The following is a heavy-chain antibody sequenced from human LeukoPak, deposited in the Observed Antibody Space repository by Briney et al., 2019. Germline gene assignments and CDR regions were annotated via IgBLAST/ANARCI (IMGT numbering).Heavy chain of an antibody. J-gene: IGHJ3*02. CDR3: AREGEGRRGSDAFDI. Sequence: GSLRLSCAASGFTFSDHYMTWIRQAPGKGLEWLSYISSSGTDTYYAGSVKGRFTISRDNTKNSLFLQMNSLRADDTAVYYCAREGEGRRGSDAFDIWGQGTMVTVSS. CDR1: GFTFSDHY. V-gene: IGHV3-11*01. CDR2: ISSSGTDT.